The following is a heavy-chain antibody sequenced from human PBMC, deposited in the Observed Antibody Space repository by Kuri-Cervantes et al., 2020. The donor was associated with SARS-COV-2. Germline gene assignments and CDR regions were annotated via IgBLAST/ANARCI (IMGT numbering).Heavy chain of an antibody. CDR3: ATSLPYYYGSGSYAIGVDALDI. Sequence: SGPTLVKPTETLTLTCTVSGFSLSNARMGVSWIRQPPGKGLEWIGYIYYSGSTYYNPSLKSRVTISVDTSKNQSSPKLSSVTAADTAVYYCATSLPYYYGSGSYAIGVDALDIWGQGTMVTVSS. CDR2: IYYSGST. J-gene: IGHJ3*02. V-gene: IGHV4-30-4*08. CDR1: GFSLSNARMG. D-gene: IGHD3-10*01.